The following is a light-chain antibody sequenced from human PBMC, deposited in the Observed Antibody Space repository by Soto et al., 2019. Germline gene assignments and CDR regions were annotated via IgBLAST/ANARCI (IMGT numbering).Light chain of an antibody. CDR2: SAS. J-gene: IGKJ1*01. CDR1: QSISNY. Sequence: DIQITQSPSSLSASVGDRVTITCRTSQSISNYVSWYQQKPGKAPNLLIFSASSLGSGVPSRFSGSGSGTEFTLTISRLQPEDFATYHCQQSYSTPWTFGQGTKVESK. CDR3: QQSYSTPWT. V-gene: IGKV1-39*01.